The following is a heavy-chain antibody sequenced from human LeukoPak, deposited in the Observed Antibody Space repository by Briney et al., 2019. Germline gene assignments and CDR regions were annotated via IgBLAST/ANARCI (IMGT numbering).Heavy chain of an antibody. J-gene: IGHJ5*01. CDR1: GGSISSYY. D-gene: IGHD2-8*01. Sequence: SETLSLTCTVSGGSISSYYWSWIRQPPGKGLEWIGYIHYSGSTHYNPSLKSRVTISVDTSKNQFSLKLRSVTAADTAMYYCARAGLATKSEHWFDSWGQGTLVTVSS. V-gene: IGHV4-59*01. CDR3: ARAGLATKSEHWFDS. CDR2: IHYSGST.